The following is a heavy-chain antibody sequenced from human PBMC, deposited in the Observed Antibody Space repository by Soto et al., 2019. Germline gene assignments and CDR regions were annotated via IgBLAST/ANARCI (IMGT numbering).Heavy chain of an antibody. CDR1: GGSISSYY. Sequence: SETLSLTCTVSGGSISSYYWSWIRQPAGKGLEWIGRIYTSGGTNYNPSLKSRVTMSVDTSKNQFSLKLSSVTAADTAVYYCARAMPHYYDSSGYGVDAFDIWGQGTMVTGSS. CDR3: ARAMPHYYDSSGYGVDAFDI. CDR2: IYTSGGT. J-gene: IGHJ3*02. D-gene: IGHD3-22*01. V-gene: IGHV4-4*07.